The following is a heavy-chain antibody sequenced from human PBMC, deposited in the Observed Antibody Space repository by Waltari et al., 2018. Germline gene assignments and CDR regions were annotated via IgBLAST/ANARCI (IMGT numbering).Heavy chain of an antibody. CDR1: GYTFSDYY. J-gene: IGHJ4*02. Sequence: QVQLVQSGAEVKKPGASVKVSCKASGYTFSDYYIHWVRQAPEEGFEWMGWINPKRGGASYAPRFQGWVTMTRDTSTSTVYMEISRVRSDDTAVYYCVRAHVSGTAGDYWGQGTLVTISS. V-gene: IGHV1-2*04. CDR3: VRAHVSGTAGDY. D-gene: IGHD3-10*01. CDR2: INPKRGGA.